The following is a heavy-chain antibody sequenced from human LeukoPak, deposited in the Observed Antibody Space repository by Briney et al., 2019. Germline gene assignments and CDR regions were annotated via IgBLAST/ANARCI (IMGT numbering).Heavy chain of an antibody. CDR1: GFTFSNAW. CDR2: ISSSGSTI. Sequence: GGSLRLSCAASGFTFSNAWMSWVRQAPGKGLEWVSYISSSGSTIYYADSVKGRFTISRDNAKNSLYLQMNSLRAEDTAVYYCASLTTVVTPMGDAFDIWGQGTMVTVSS. J-gene: IGHJ3*02. V-gene: IGHV3-11*04. D-gene: IGHD4-23*01. CDR3: ASLTTVVTPMGDAFDI.